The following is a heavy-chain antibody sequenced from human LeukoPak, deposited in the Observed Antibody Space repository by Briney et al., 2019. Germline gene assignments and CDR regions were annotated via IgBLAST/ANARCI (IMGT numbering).Heavy chain of an antibody. J-gene: IGHJ4*02. V-gene: IGHV3-33*01. Sequence: AGGSLRLSCAASGFSFSDYAMHWVRQAPGKGLEWVALMWYNGKNADYADAVRGRFTISRDNSNSTLFLHMNRLRAEDSAVYYCARDQALAFWGQGTLVTVSS. D-gene: IGHD5-12*01. CDR1: GFSFSDYA. CDR3: ARDQALAF. CDR2: MWYNGKNA.